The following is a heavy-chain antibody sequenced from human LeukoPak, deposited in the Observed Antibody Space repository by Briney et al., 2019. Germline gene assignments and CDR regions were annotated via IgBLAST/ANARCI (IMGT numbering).Heavy chain of an antibody. Sequence: GGFLRLSCAASGFTVSSNYMSWVRQAPGKGLEWVSVIYSGGSTYYADSVKGRFTISRDNSKNTLYLQMNSLRAEDTAVYYCARDGIAAAGTLQNWFDPWGKGTLVTVSS. CDR2: IYSGGST. J-gene: IGHJ5*02. CDR3: ARDGIAAAGTLQNWFDP. D-gene: IGHD6-13*01. V-gene: IGHV3-66*01. CDR1: GFTVSSNY.